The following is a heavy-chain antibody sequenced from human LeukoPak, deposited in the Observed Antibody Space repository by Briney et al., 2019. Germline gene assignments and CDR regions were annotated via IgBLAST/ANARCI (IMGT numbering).Heavy chain of an antibody. CDR1: GFTFSRFA. V-gene: IGHV3-23*01. J-gene: IGHJ3*02. CDR2: ISNSGDKT. D-gene: IGHD4-17*01. CDR3: ASRYIYGDFGRLDAFDI. Sequence: GGSLRLSCVASGFTFSRFAMSWVRQAPGKGLEWVSSISNSGDKTFYADSVKGRFTISRDNSKNTLYLQMNSQRAEDTAVYYCASRYIYGDFGRLDAFDIWGQGTMVTVS.